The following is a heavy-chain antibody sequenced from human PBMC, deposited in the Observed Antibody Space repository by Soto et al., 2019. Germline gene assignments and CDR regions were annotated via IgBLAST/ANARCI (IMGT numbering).Heavy chain of an antibody. Sequence: EGSLRLSCAASGFDFRSYGMDWVREGPGEGLERLAVIWYDGSNRYCADSVKGRFTISRDNSKNTLYLKMNSLRADHTAVYYCARDNGAGYNSHGDAFDIWGPGTMLTISS. CDR1: GFDFRSYG. J-gene: IGHJ3*02. CDR3: ARDNGAGYNSHGDAFDI. CDR2: IWYDGSNR. V-gene: IGHV3-33*01. D-gene: IGHD5-12*01.